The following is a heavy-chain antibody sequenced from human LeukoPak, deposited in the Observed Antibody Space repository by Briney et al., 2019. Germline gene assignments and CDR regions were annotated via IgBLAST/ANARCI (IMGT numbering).Heavy chain of an antibody. J-gene: IGHJ4*02. Sequence: GGSLRLSCAASGFIFDDFAMHWVRQAPGKGLEWVSLISYNGGSTFYADSVKGRFTISRDNAKNSLYLQMNSLRAEDTAVYYCARETLYCSSTSCYGMYYFDYWGQGTLVTVSS. CDR3: ARETLYCSSTSCYGMYYFDY. V-gene: IGHV3-43D*03. D-gene: IGHD2-2*01. CDR2: ISYNGGST. CDR1: GFIFDDFA.